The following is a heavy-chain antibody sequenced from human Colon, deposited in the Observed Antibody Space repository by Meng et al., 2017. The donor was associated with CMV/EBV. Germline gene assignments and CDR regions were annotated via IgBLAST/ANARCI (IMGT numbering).Heavy chain of an antibody. V-gene: IGHV3-43*01. CDR3: VKDIAGSGWYTFDS. CDR2: ISWDGTSI. D-gene: IGHD6-19*01. CDR1: GFTFADYM. Sequence: EVQLVESGGVVVQPGXXXXLSCAASGFTFADYMMHWVRQAPGKGLEWVSLISWDGTSIYYADSVKGRFTMSRDNRKDSLYLQMNNLRSEDSAFYYCVKDIAGSGWYTFDSWGQGTLVTVSS. J-gene: IGHJ4*02.